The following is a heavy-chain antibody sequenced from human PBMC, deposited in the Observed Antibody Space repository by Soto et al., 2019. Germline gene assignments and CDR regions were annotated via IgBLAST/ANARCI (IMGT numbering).Heavy chain of an antibody. CDR3: ARDVSGAMDV. J-gene: IGHJ6*02. CDR2: INPSGGST. D-gene: IGHD2-8*01. V-gene: IGHV1-46*01. Sequence: ASVKVSCKASGYTFTSYSMHWVRQAPGQGLEWLGIINPSGGSTSYAQKFQGRVTMTRDTSTSTVYMELSSLRSEDTTVYYCARDVSGAMDVWGQGTTVTVSS. CDR1: GYTFTSYS.